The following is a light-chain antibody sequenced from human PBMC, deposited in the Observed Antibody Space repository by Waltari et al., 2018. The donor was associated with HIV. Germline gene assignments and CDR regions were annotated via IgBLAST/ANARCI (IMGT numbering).Light chain of an antibody. V-gene: IGKV3-20*01. J-gene: IGKJ1*01. Sequence: EVVLTQSPGTLSLSPGERATLSCRASQTVSSTYLAWYQQKPGQAPRLLIYGASSRATGIPDRFSGSGSGTDFILTISRLEPEDFAVYYCQQYDRSPQTFGQGTKVEIK. CDR1: QTVSSTY. CDR2: GAS. CDR3: QQYDRSPQT.